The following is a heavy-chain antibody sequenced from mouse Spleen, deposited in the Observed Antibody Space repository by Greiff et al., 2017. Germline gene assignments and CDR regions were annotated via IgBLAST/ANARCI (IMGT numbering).Heavy chain of an antibody. CDR1: GYAFSSSW. D-gene: IGHD2-4*01. V-gene: IGHV1-82*01. CDR2: IYPGDGDT. CDR3: ASLYDYDGFYAMDY. J-gene: IGHJ4*01. Sequence: VQLQQSGPELVKPGASVKISCKASGYAFSSSWMNWVKQRPGKGLEWIGRIYPGDGDTNYNGKFKGKATLTADKSSSTAYMQLSSLTSEDSAVYFCASLYDYDGFYAMDYWGQGTSVTVSS.